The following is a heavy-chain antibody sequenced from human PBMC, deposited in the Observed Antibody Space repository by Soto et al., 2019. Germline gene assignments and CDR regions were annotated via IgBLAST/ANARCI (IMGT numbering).Heavy chain of an antibody. J-gene: IGHJ4*02. Sequence: SETLSLTCTVSGGSISSYYWRWIRQPPGKGLEWIGYIYYSGSTNYNPSLKSQVTISVDTSKNQFSLKLSSVTAADTAVYYCVRYAINGVLTAYATHYFDDWGLGTLVTVSS. CDR1: GGSISSYY. V-gene: IGHV4-59*08. CDR3: VRYAINGVLTAYATHYFDD. D-gene: IGHD2-8*01. CDR2: IYYSGST.